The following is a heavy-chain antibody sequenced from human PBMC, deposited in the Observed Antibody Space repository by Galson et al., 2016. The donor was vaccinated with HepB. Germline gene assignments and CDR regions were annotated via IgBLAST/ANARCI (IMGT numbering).Heavy chain of an antibody. CDR3: ARGLDCNSGTCYDHGMDV. D-gene: IGHD2-2*01. CDR2: INPNSGGT. V-gene: IGHV1-2*02. CDR1: GYTFIGYY. Sequence: SVKVSCKASGYTFIGYYMEWVRQAPAQGLEWMGWINPNSGGTNYAQKFQGRVTITRDTSISTAYMDLSGLTSDDTAFYYGARGLDCNSGTCYDHGMDVWGQGTTVTVSS. J-gene: IGHJ6*02.